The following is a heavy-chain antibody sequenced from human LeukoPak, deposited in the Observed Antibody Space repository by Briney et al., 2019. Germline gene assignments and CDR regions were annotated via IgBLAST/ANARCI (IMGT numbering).Heavy chain of an antibody. CDR2: IIPIFGTA. D-gene: IGHD5-24*01. CDR3: ARGTVPGDGAFDI. J-gene: IGHJ3*02. Sequence: GASVKVSCKASGGTFSSYAISWVRQAPGQGLEWMGGIIPIFGTANYAQKFQGRGTITADKSTSTAYMELSSLRSEDTAVYYCARGTVPGDGAFDIWGQGTMVTVSS. V-gene: IGHV1-69*06. CDR1: GGTFSSYA.